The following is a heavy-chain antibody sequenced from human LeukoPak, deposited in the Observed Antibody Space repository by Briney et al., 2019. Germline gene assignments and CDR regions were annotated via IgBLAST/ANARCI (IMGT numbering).Heavy chain of an antibody. CDR1: GDSIRSLY. CDR2: IHDRRAT. J-gene: IGHJ5*02. CDR3: ARDPLGVGESFNWFDP. V-gene: IGHV4-59*12. D-gene: IGHD3-10*01. Sequence: PSETLSLTCTVSGDSIRSLYWSWIRQPPGKGLEWIGYIHDRRATKYNPSLKSRVTISVDTSKNQCSLKLSSETAADTAVYYCARDPLGVGESFNWFDPWGQGTLVTVSS.